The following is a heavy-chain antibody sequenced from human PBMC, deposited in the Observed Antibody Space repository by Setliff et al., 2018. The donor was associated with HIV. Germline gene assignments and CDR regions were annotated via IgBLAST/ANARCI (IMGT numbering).Heavy chain of an antibody. CDR2: IHPGDSDT. CDR1: GYSFTNYW. V-gene: IGHV5-51*01. CDR3: ARLSVVTATRIYYFDY. D-gene: IGHD2-21*02. Sequence: PGESLKISCKGSGYSFTNYWIGWVRQMPGKGLEWMGIIHPGDSDTRYSPSFQGQVTISADKSISTAYLQWSSLKASDTAMYYCARLSVVTATRIYYFDYWGQGTLVTVSS. J-gene: IGHJ4*02.